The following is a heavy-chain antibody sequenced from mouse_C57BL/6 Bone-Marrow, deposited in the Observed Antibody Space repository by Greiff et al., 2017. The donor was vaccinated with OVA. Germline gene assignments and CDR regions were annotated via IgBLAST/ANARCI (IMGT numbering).Heavy chain of an antibody. D-gene: IGHD2-5*01. J-gene: IGHJ3*01. CDR3: ARQGAYYSNYVWFAY. CDR1: GFTFSSYG. V-gene: IGHV5-6*01. CDR2: ISSGGSYT. Sequence: EVQRVESGGDLVKPGGSLKLSCAASGFTFSSYGMSWVRQTPDKRLEWVATISSGGSYTYYPASVKGRVTISRDNAKNTLYLQMSSLKSEDTAMYYCARQGAYYSNYVWFAYWGQGTLVTVSA.